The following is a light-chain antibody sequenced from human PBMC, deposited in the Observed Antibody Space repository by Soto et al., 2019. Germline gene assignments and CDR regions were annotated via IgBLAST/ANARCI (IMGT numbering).Light chain of an antibody. J-gene: IGLJ3*02. CDR2: EVA. V-gene: IGLV2-14*01. CDR3: ASFTFKNSWV. Sequence: QSALAQPASVTGSPGQSITISCTGTSSDVGGYNRVSWYQHYPGTAPKLIIYEVAIRPSGVSDRFSGSKSGNTASLTISGLQPEDGADYYCASFTFKNSWVFGGGTKVTVL. CDR1: SSDVGGYNR.